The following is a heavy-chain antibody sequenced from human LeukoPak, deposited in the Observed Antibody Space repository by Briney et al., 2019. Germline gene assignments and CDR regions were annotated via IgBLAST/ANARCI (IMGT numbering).Heavy chain of an antibody. CDR1: GGTFSSYA. J-gene: IGHJ6*02. CDR3: ARDRAIAAAGTSVYYGMDV. Sequence: ASVMVSCKASGGTFSSYAISWVRQAPGQGLEWMGGIIPIFGTANYAQKFQGRVTITTDESTSTAYMELSSLRSEDTAVYYCARDRAIAAAGTSVYYGMDVWGQGTTVTVSS. V-gene: IGHV1-69*05. D-gene: IGHD6-13*01. CDR2: IIPIFGTA.